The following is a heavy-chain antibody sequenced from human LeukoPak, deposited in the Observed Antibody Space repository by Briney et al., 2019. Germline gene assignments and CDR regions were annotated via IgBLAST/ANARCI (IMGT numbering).Heavy chain of an antibody. CDR2: IIPIFGTA. D-gene: IGHD3-22*01. CDR3: ASNYYDSSGYLDY. V-gene: IGHV1-69*13. CDR1: XGXFXSXX. J-gene: IGHJ4*02. Sequence: SVKXSXXAXXGXFXSXXISWVRQAPGQGLEWMGGIIPIFGTANYAQKFQGRVTITADESTSTAYMELSSLRSEDTAVYYCASNYYDSSGYLDYWGQGTLVTVSS.